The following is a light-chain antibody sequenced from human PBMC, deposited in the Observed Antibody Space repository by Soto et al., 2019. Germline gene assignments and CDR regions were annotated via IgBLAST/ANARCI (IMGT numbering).Light chain of an antibody. CDR1: SSDVGGYNY. Sequence: QSVLTQPPSASGSPGQSVTISCTGTSSDVGGYNYVSWYQQHPGKAPKLMIYEVNKRPSGVPDRFSGSKSGNTASLTVSGLQAEDEADYYCSSYADSNNYVFGTGTKVTV. J-gene: IGLJ1*01. V-gene: IGLV2-8*01. CDR3: SSYADSNNYV. CDR2: EVN.